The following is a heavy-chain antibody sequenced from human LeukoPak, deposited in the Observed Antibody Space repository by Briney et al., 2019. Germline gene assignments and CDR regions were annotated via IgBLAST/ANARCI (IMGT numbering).Heavy chain of an antibody. Sequence: PSETLSLTCTVPGGSISSYYWSWIRQPPGKGLEWLGYVYYSGSTNYNPSLRGRVTISVDTSKNQFSLRLSSVTAADTAVYFCARDLSTMVRGYFDYWGQGTLVTVSS. J-gene: IGHJ4*02. CDR3: ARDLSTMVRGYFDY. CDR1: GGSISSYY. CDR2: VYYSGST. D-gene: IGHD3-10*01. V-gene: IGHV4-59*01.